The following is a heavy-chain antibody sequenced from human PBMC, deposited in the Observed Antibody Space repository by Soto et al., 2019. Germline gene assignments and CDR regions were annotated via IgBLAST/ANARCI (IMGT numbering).Heavy chain of an antibody. J-gene: IGHJ6*02. CDR2: ISDSGST. Sequence: QVQLQESGPGLVKSSETLSLTCTVSGGSIDYYYWSWIRQPPGKGLEWIGYISDSGSTKYNPSLSSRVTMSVDTSKSQFSLNLNSVTAADTAVYYCARDSTSWFPSDGIDVWGQGTTVTVSS. V-gene: IGHV4-59*01. D-gene: IGHD6-13*01. CDR1: GGSIDYYY. CDR3: ARDSTSWFPSDGIDV.